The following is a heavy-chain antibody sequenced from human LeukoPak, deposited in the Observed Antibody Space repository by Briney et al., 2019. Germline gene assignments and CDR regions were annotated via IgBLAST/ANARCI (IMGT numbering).Heavy chain of an antibody. D-gene: IGHD3-10*01. V-gene: IGHV3-30*03. CDR1: GFTFSSYG. CDR2: ISYDGSNK. Sequence: PGGSLRLSCAASGFTFSSYGMHWVRQAPGKGLEWVAVISYDGSNKYYADSVKGRFTISRDNSKNTLYLQMNSLRAEDTAVYYCARGYLYGSAPMGPDYWGQGTLVTVSS. J-gene: IGHJ4*02. CDR3: ARGYLYGSAPMGPDY.